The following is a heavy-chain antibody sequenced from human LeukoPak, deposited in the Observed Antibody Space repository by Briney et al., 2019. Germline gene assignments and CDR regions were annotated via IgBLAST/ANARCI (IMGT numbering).Heavy chain of an antibody. CDR1: GGSISSYY. CDR3: ARVGSYAFDI. J-gene: IGHJ3*02. V-gene: IGHV4-59*01. Sequence: PSQTLSLTCTVSGGSISSYYWSWIRQPPAKGLEWIGYSDYNGGTHYNPSLKSRVTISVDASKNQFSLKLTSVTAADTAVYYCARVGSYAFDIWGQGTMVTVSS. CDR2: SDYNGGT.